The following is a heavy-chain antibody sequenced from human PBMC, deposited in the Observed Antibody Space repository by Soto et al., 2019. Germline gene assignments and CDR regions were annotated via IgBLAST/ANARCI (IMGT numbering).Heavy chain of an antibody. CDR1: GFSINTYW. CDR2: INPEGNAK. V-gene: IGHV3-7*01. D-gene: IGHD1-26*01. Sequence: GGSLRLSCSVFGFSINTYWMNWIRQTPGKGLEWVANINPEGNAKTYVDPVKGRLIVSRDNTRNSLDLQMNSLRVEDSAVYFCAAWDSSNIWGQGSLVPVSS. CDR3: AAWDSSNI. J-gene: IGHJ4*02.